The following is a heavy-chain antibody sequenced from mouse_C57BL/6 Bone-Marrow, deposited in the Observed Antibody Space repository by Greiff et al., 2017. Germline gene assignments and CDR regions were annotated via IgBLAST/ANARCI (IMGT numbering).Heavy chain of an antibody. CDR1: GFTFSSYA. V-gene: IGHV5-4*01. Sequence: EVMLVESGGGLVKPGGSLKLSCAASGFTFSSYAMSWVRQTPEKRLEWVATISDGGSYTYYPDNVKGRFTISRDNAKNNLYLQMSHLKSEDTAMYYCARDYYYGSSYGAMDYWGQGTSVTVSS. CDR3: ARDYYYGSSYGAMDY. D-gene: IGHD1-1*01. CDR2: ISDGGSYT. J-gene: IGHJ4*01.